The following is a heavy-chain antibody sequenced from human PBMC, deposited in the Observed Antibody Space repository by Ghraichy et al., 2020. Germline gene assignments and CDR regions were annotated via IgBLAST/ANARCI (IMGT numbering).Heavy chain of an antibody. Sequence: GARRLSCAASGFTFSSYAMSWVRQAPGKGLEWVSAISGSGGSTYYADSVKGRFTISRDNSKNTLYLQMNSLRAEDTAVYYCAKDDSLGFCSGGSCPKDYYFDYWGQGTLVTVSS. CDR1: GFTFSSYA. J-gene: IGHJ4*02. CDR3: AKDDSLGFCSGGSCPKDYYFDY. V-gene: IGHV3-23*01. D-gene: IGHD2-15*01. CDR2: ISGSGGST.